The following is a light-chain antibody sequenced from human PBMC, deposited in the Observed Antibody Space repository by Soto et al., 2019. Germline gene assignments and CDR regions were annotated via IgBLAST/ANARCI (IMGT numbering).Light chain of an antibody. J-gene: IGKJ1*01. V-gene: IGKV1-9*01. Sequence: DIQFTQSPSFLSASVGDRVTITCRASQGISSYLASYQQKPGKAPKLLIYAASTLQSGVPSRFSGSGSGTAFTLTISSLQPDDFATYYCQNYNSYSEEFGQGTKVDIK. CDR2: AAS. CDR1: QGISSY. CDR3: QNYNSYSEE.